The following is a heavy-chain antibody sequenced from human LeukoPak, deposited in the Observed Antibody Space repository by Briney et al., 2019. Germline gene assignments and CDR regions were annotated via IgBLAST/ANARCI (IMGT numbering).Heavy chain of an antibody. Sequence: GGSLRLSCVASGFTFNTYAMSWVRQAPGKGLEWVSTISGSGAFTKYADSVTGRFTISRDNSKNTLYLQMNSLRAEDTAVYYCAKTETVVTSKPFGSFDYWGQGTLVTVSS. V-gene: IGHV3-23*01. D-gene: IGHD4-23*01. CDR2: ISGSGAFT. CDR3: AKTETVVTSKPFGSFDY. J-gene: IGHJ4*02. CDR1: GFTFNTYA.